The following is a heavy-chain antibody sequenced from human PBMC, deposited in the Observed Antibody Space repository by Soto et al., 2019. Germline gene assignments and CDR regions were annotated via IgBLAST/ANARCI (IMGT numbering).Heavy chain of an antibody. D-gene: IGHD3-3*01. CDR1: GFTFSDHY. V-gene: IGHV3-72*01. J-gene: IGHJ6*03. CDR2: TRNKANSYTT. CDR3: ARGGDFTNYYYYMDV. Sequence: GGSLRLSCAASGFTFSDHYMDWVRQAPGKGLEWVGRTRNKANSYTTEYAASVKGRFTISRDDSKNSLYLQMNSLKTEDTAVYYCARGGDFTNYYYYMDVWGKGTTVTVSS.